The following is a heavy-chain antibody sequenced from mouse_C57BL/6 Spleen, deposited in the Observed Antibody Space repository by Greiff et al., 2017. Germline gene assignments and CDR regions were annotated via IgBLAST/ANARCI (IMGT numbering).Heavy chain of an antibody. Sequence: QVQLQQPGAELVKPGASVKLSCKASGYTFTSYWMHWVKQRPGRGLEWIGRIDPNSGGTKYNEKFKSKATLTVDKPSSTAYSQLSSLTSDDSAVYYCAAVVSYYFDYWGQGTTLTVSS. CDR1: GYTFTSYW. D-gene: IGHD1-1*01. V-gene: IGHV1-72*01. J-gene: IGHJ2*01. CDR3: AAVVSYYFDY. CDR2: IDPNSGGT.